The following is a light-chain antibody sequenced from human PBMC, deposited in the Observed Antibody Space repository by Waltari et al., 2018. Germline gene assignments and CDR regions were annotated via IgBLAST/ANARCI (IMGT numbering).Light chain of an antibody. CDR2: RNN. CDR3: SAWDSSLSAWV. Sequence: AGLTQPPSVSQGLRQTATLTCTGNTNNVGNEGAAWLQQHQGHPPKLLSYRNNNRPSGISERLSASRSGNTASLTITGLQPEDEADYYCSAWDSSLSAWVFGGGTKLTVL. CDR1: TNNVGNEG. J-gene: IGLJ3*02. V-gene: IGLV10-54*01.